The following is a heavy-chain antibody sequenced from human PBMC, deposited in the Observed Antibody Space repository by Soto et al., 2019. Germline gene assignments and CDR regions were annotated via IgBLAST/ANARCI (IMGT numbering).Heavy chain of an antibody. Sequence: ASVNVSCKASGYTFTSYGIIWVRQAPGQGLEWMGWISAYNGNTNYAQKLQGRVTMTTDTSTSTAYMELRSLRSDDTAVYYCARVTGYSSGWYEYYFDYWGQGTLVTVSS. CDR2: ISAYNGNT. D-gene: IGHD6-19*01. J-gene: IGHJ4*02. CDR1: GYTFTSYG. V-gene: IGHV1-18*01. CDR3: ARVTGYSSGWYEYYFDY.